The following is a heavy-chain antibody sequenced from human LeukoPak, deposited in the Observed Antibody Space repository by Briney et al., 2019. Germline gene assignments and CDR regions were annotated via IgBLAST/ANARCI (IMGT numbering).Heavy chain of an antibody. J-gene: IGHJ5*02. D-gene: IGHD3-22*01. CDR3: ATREASRGNYYDH. CDR2: IYTSGST. V-gene: IGHV4-4*07. Sequence: SETLSLTCTVSGASISSYSWSWIRQPAGKGLERIGRIYTSGSTKYNPSLNSRVTMSLDTSQKRFSLKVTSVTAADTALYYCATREASRGNYYDHWGQGTLVTVSS. CDR1: GASISSYS.